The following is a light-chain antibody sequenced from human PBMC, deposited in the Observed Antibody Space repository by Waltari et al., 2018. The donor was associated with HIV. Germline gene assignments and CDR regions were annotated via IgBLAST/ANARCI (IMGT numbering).Light chain of an antibody. V-gene: IGLV2-14*01. Sequence: LTQPASVSGSPGQSITISCTGTSSDVGGYNYVSWYQQHPGKAPKLMIYEVSNRPSGVSNRFSGSKSGNTASLTISGLQAEDEADYYCSSYTSSSTLDYVFGTGTKVTVL. CDR2: EVS. J-gene: IGLJ1*01. CDR1: SSDVGGYNY. CDR3: SSYTSSSTLDYV.